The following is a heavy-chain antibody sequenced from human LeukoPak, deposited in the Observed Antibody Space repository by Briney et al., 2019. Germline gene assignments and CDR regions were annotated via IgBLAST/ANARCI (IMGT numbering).Heavy chain of an antibody. CDR1: GGSISSGGYC. CDR3: ARDTMVRGVTKDY. V-gene: IGHV4-30-2*01. D-gene: IGHD3-10*01. J-gene: IGHJ4*02. CDR2: IYHSGST. Sequence: SETLSLTCTVSGGSISSGGYCWSWIRQPPGRGLEWIGYIYHSGSTYYNPSLKSRVTISVDRSKNQFSLKLSSVTAADTAVYYCARDTMVRGVTKDYWGQGTLVTVSS.